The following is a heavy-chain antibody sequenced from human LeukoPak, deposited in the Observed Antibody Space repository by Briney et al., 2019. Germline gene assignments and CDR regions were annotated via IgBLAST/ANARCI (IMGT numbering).Heavy chain of an antibody. CDR2: INPNSGGT. CDR3: ARGRTWIQLWLPDY. V-gene: IGHV1-2*02. J-gene: IGHJ4*02. CDR1: GYTFTGYY. D-gene: IGHD5-18*01. Sequence: ASVKVSCKASGYTFTGYYMHWVRPAPGQGLEWMGWINPNSGGTNYAQKFQGRVTMTGDTSISTAYMELSRLRSDDTAVYYCARGRTWIQLWLPDYWGQGTLVTVSS.